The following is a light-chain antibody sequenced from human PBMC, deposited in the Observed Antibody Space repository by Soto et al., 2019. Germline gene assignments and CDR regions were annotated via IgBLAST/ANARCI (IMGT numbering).Light chain of an antibody. CDR2: DNT. J-gene: IGLJ2*01. CDR1: NSDIGGNY. Sequence: QSVLTQPPSVSAAPGQKVTISCSGSNSDIGGNYVSWYQQLPGTAPKLLIYDNTNRPSGIPDRFSGSKSGTSATLGITGLQTRDEADYHCGTSDSSVSAVIFGGGTKLTVL. CDR3: GTSDSSVSAVI. V-gene: IGLV1-51*01.